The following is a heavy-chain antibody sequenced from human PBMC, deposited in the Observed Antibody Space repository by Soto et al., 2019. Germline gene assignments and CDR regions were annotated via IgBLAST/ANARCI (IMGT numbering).Heavy chain of an antibody. Sequence: SETLSLTCTVSGGSISSYYWSWIRQPPGKGLEWIGYIYYSGSTNYNPSLKSRVTISVDTSKNQFSLKLSSVTAADTAVYYCARGRRGDYYDCSCYYSRFYYFDYRGQGTPVTVSS. CDR2: IYYSGST. CDR1: GGSISSYY. J-gene: IGHJ4*02. CDR3: ARGRRGDYYDCSCYYSRFYYFDY. V-gene: IGHV4-59*01. D-gene: IGHD3-22*01.